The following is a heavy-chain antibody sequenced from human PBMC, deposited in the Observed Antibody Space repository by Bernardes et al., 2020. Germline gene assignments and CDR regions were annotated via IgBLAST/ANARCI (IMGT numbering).Heavy chain of an antibody. CDR3: VKGSWSRITCHPNYYMDV. CDR2: IVSDGGNT. V-gene: IGHV3-64D*08. Sequence: GGSLRLSCSASGFTFSNYAMHWVRQAPGKGLESVSAIVSDGGNTDYADSVKGRFTISRDNSKNTLYLQMSSLRTEDTAVYYCVKGSWSRITCHPNYYMDVWGKGTTVTVSS. CDR1: GFTFSNYA. D-gene: IGHD3-3*01. J-gene: IGHJ6*03.